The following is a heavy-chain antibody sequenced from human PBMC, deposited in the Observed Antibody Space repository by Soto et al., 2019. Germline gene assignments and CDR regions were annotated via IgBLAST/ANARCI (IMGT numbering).Heavy chain of an antibody. CDR3: ARAGYSGGWAIDY. Sequence: GGSLRLSCAASGFTFSSYDMHWVRQATGKGLEWVSAIVTAGDTYYPGSVKGRFTISRENAKNSLYLQMNSLRAGDTAVYYCARAGYSGGWAIDYWGQGTLVTVSS. D-gene: IGHD6-19*01. CDR1: GFTFSSYD. V-gene: IGHV3-13*01. CDR2: IVTAGDT. J-gene: IGHJ4*02.